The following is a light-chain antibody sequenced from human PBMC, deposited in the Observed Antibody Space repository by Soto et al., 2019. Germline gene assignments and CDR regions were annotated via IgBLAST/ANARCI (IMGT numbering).Light chain of an antibody. CDR1: QSVSTTY. CDR2: GAS. Sequence: EVVLTQSPGTLSLSPGERATLSCRASQSVSTTYLAWYQQKPGQAPRLLIYGASSRATGIPDRFSGSGFGTDFTLTISRLEPEDFALYYCQQYGSSPRTFGQGTKLEIK. J-gene: IGKJ2*01. V-gene: IGKV3-20*01. CDR3: QQYGSSPRT.